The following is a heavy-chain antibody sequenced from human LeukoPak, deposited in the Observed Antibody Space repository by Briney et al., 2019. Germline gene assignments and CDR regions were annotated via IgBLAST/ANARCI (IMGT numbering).Heavy chain of an antibody. D-gene: IGHD6-13*01. Sequence: PGGSLRLSCVASGFTFSSRDWMTWVRQAPGKGLEWVANIKQDGSEKNYVDSVKGQFTISRDNAKNSVDLQMNSLRVEDTAVYYCARVAAAGTGIFVNFYYSMTSGAKGPRSPSP. CDR1: GFTFSSRDW. CDR2: IKQDGSEK. J-gene: IGHJ6*03. CDR3: ARVAAAGTGIFVNFYYSMTS. V-gene: IGHV3-7*01.